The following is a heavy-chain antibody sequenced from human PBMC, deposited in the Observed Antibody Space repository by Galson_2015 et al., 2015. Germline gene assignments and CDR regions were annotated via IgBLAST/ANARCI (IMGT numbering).Heavy chain of an antibody. V-gene: IGHV1-46*01. CDR3: AVTPIFGVVSYGMDV. CDR1: GYTFTSYY. D-gene: IGHD3-3*01. CDR2: INPSGGST. Sequence: SVKVSCKASGYTFTSYYMHWVRQAPGQGLEWMGIINPSGGSTSYAQKFQGRVTMTRDTSTSTAYMELSSLRSEDTAVYYCAVTPIFGVVSYGMDVWGQGTTVTVSS. J-gene: IGHJ6*02.